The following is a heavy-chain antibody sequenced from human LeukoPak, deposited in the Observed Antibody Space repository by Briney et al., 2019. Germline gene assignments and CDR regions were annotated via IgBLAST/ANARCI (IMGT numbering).Heavy chain of an antibody. V-gene: IGHV4-39*01. D-gene: IGHD6-13*01. CDR1: GGSISRSSYY. CDR3: ARQHGYSSSWYDY. J-gene: IGHJ4*02. Sequence: SETLSLTCTVSGGSISRSSYYWGWIRQPPGKGLEWIGSIYYSGSTYYNPSLKSRVTISVDTSKNQFSLKLSSVTAADTAVYYCARQHGYSSSWYDYWGQGTLVTVSS. CDR2: IYYSGST.